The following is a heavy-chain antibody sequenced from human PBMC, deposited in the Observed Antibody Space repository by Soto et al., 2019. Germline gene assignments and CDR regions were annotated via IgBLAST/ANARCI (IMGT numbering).Heavy chain of an antibody. CDR2: IGTAGDT. D-gene: IGHD3-10*01. J-gene: IGHJ6*03. CDR3: ARGEDYYGSGSYYRRVMDV. CDR1: GFTFSSYD. V-gene: IGHV3-13*01. Sequence: EVQLVESGGGLVQPGGSLRLSCAASGFTFSSYDMHWVRQATGKGLECVSAIGTAGDTYYPGSVKGRFTISRENAKNSLYLQMTSLGAGDTAVYYCARGEDYYGSGSYYRRVMDVWGKETTVTVSS.